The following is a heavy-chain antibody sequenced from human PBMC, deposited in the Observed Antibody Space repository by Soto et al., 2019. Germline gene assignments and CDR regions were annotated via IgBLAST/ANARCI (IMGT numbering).Heavy chain of an antibody. CDR2: IYYSGST. D-gene: IGHD3-3*01. CDR3: ARVQDYADFYSGSPYGIDV. Sequence: SETLSLTCTVSGGSISSGGYYWSWIRQHPGKGLEWIGYIYYSGSTYYNPSLKSRVTISVDTSKNQFSLKLSSVTAADTAVYYCARVQDYADFYSGSPYGIDVWVQGTPATVS. J-gene: IGHJ6*02. V-gene: IGHV4-31*03. CDR1: GGSISSGGYY.